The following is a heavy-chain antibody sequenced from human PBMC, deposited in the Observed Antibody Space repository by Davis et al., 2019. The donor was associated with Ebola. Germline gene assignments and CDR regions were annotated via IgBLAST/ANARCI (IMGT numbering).Heavy chain of an antibody. V-gene: IGHV3-30-3*01. CDR2: ISYDGSNK. Sequence: GESLKISCAASGFTFSIYAMHWVRQAPGKGLEWVAVISYDGSNKYYADSVKGRFTISRDNSKNTLYLQMNSLRVEDTAVYYCAREVYSGYDRSYFDYWGQGTLVTVSS. J-gene: IGHJ4*02. CDR1: GFTFSIYA. D-gene: IGHD5-12*01. CDR3: AREVYSGYDRSYFDY.